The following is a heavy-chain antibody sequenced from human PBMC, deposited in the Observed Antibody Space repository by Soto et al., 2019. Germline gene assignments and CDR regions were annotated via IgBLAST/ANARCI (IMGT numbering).Heavy chain of an antibody. D-gene: IGHD3-22*01. V-gene: IGHV1-3*05. J-gene: IGHJ4*02. CDR2: INAGDGNT. Sequence: QVQLVQSGAEEKKPGASVTVSCKASGYTFTYYTVHWVRQAPGQRLEWMGWINAGDGNTKYSPNFQGRVTITKDTSASTVYMEPSSLRSEDTAVYFCTRDYYDSSGYYPKFDYWGQGTLVTVSS. CDR1: GYTFTYYT. CDR3: TRDYYDSSGYYPKFDY.